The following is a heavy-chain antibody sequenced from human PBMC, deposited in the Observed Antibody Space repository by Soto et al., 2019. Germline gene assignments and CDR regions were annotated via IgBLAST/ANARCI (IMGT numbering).Heavy chain of an antibody. V-gene: IGHV4-31*03. Sequence: SETLSLTCTVSGDSIGGVGYWSWIRQFPGRGLEWIGCISSSGSTYYNPALNNRIILSLETSQNQLSLKLLSVTAADTAIYYCARSGVTGIVIPSHWFDPWGQGTLVTVSS. CDR3: ARSGVTGIVIPSHWFDP. CDR1: GDSIGGVGY. D-gene: IGHD2-21*02. CDR2: ISSSGST. J-gene: IGHJ5*02.